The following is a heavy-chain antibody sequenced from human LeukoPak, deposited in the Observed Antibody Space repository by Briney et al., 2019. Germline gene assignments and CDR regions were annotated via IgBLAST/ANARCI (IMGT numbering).Heavy chain of an antibody. CDR1: GGSFSGYY. CDR3: ARAYCTNGVCYHVEHDY. J-gene: IGHJ4*02. V-gene: IGHV4-34*01. Sequence: KPSETLSLTCAVYGGSFSGYYWSWIRQPPGKGLEWIGEINHSGSTNYNPSLKSRVTISVDTSKNQFSLKLSSVTAADTAVYYCARAYCTNGVCYHVEHDYWGQGTLVTVSS. CDR2: INHSGST. D-gene: IGHD2-8*01.